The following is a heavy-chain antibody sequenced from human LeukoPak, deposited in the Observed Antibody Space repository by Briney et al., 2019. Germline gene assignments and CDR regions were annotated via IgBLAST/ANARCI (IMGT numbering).Heavy chain of an antibody. CDR1: GYSITSGYF. CDR2: IYHSGTT. Sequence: PSETLSLTCGVSGYSITSGYFWGWIRQPPGKGLEWIGSIYHSGTTYYNPSLKSRVTISLDTSKNQVSLKLNSVTAADTAVYYCARELTSRWIDYWGQGTLVTVSS. V-gene: IGHV4-38-2*02. D-gene: IGHD6-13*01. J-gene: IGHJ4*02. CDR3: ARELTSRWIDY.